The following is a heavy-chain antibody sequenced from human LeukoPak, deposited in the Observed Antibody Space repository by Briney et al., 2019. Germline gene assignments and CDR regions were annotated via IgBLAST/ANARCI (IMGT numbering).Heavy chain of an antibody. CDR2: IIPIFGTA. CDR1: GGTFSSYA. CDR3: ARGTDGDYGGGYFDY. D-gene: IGHD4-17*01. J-gene: IGHJ4*02. V-gene: IGHV1-69*13. Sequence: SVKVSCKASGGTFSSYAISWVRQAPGQGLEWMGGIIPIFGTANYAQKFQGRVTITADESTSTAYMELSSLRSEDTAVYYCARGTDGDYGGGYFDYWAREPWSPSPQ.